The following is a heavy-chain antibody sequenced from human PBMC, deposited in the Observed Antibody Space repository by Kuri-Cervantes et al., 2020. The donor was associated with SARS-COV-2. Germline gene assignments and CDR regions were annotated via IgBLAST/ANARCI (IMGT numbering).Heavy chain of an antibody. D-gene: IGHD1-7*01. CDR3: AKDPTATTEYYYAMDV. V-gene: IGHV3-23*01. Sequence: GESLKISCAASGFTFSSYWMHWVRQAPGKGLEWVSVISGSGTGAYYADSVKGRFTISRDNSKNTLYLQMNSLRAEDTAVYFCAKDPTATTEYYYAMDVWGQGTTVTVSS. J-gene: IGHJ6*02. CDR1: GFTFSSYW. CDR2: ISGSGTGA.